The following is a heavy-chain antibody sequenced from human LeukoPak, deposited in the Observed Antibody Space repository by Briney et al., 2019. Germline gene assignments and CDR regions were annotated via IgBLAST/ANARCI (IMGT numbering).Heavy chain of an antibody. Sequence: GGSLRLSCAASGFTFSKYWMTWVRQAPGKGLEWVANIKEDGSAKYYMDYVRGRFTISRDNAKNSLYLQMNSLRAEDTAMYYCAREHMGVSAFDIWGQGTMVTVSS. V-gene: IGHV3-7*03. CDR1: GFTFSKYW. CDR3: AREHMGVSAFDI. D-gene: IGHD1-26*01. J-gene: IGHJ3*02. CDR2: IKEDGSAK.